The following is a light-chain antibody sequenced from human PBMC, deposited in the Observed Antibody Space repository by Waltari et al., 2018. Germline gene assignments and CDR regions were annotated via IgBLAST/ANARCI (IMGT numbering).Light chain of an antibody. J-gene: IGKJ2*01. CDR3: QQYYSYPLYT. Sequence: AIRMTQSPSLLSASTGDRVTITCRASQGISSYLAWYQQKPGKAPKLLIYAASTLQSGVPSRFSGSGSGTDFTLTISCLQSEDFATYYCQQYYSYPLYTFGQGTKLEIK. V-gene: IGKV1-8*01. CDR2: AAS. CDR1: QGISSY.